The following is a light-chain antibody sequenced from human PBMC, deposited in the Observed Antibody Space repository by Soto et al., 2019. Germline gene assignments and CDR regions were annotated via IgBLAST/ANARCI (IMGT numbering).Light chain of an antibody. CDR2: AAS. CDR1: QGISSY. J-gene: IGKJ1*01. Sequence: AIRMTQSPSSLSASTGDRVTITCRASQGISSYLAWYQQKPGKAPKLLIYAASTLQSGVPSRFSGSGSGTDFTLTISCLQSEDFATHYCQQYYSYQTFGQGTKVDIK. V-gene: IGKV1-8*01. CDR3: QQYYSYQT.